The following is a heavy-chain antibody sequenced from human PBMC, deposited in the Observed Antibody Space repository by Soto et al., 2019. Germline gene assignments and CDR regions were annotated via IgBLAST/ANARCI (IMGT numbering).Heavy chain of an antibody. V-gene: IGHV1-2*02. D-gene: IGHD5-12*01. CDR1: GYTFTGYY. CDR3: ARVGMSGYVGHNAFDI. Sequence: GASVKVSCKASGYTFTGYYMHWVRQAPGQGLEWMGWINPSSGGTNYAQKFQGRVTMTRDTSISTAYMELSRLRSDDTAVYYCARVGMSGYVGHNAFDIWGQGTMVTVSS. CDR2: INPSSGGT. J-gene: IGHJ3*02.